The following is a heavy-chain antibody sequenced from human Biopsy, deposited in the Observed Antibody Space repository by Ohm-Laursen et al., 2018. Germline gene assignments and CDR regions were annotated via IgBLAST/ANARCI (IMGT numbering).Heavy chain of an antibody. CDR2: IIPIFGTA. J-gene: IGHJ4*02. CDR1: GCTFSSYA. D-gene: IGHD2-15*01. V-gene: IGHV1-69*13. CDR3: AIEGRTYSKPFDY. Sequence: GASVKVSCKASGCTFSSYAISWVRQAPGQGLEWMGGIIPIFGTANYAQKFQGRVTITADESTSTAYMELSSLTFEDTAVYYCAIEGRTYSKPFDYWGQGSQVIVSS.